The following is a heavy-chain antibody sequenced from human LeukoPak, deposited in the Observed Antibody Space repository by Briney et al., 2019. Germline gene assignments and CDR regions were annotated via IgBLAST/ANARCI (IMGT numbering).Heavy chain of an antibody. V-gene: IGHV3-23*01. Sequence: GGSLRLSCAASRFTFSSYAMTWVRQAPGKGLEWVSVISGSGGTTYYADSVRGRFTISRDNWKNTLYLQMNSLRVEDTGVYYCAKIRSAVVVTRGAFDIWGQGTMGTVSS. D-gene: IGHD2-2*01. J-gene: IGHJ3*02. CDR2: ISGSGGTT. CDR1: RFTFSSYA. CDR3: AKIRSAVVVTRGAFDI.